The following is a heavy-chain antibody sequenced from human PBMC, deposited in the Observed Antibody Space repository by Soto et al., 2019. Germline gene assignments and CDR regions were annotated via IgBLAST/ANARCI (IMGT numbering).Heavy chain of an antibody. V-gene: IGHV3-15*01. J-gene: IGHJ4*02. CDR2: IKSKTDGGTT. CDR1: GFTFSNAW. Sequence: PGGSLRLSCAASGFTFSNAWMSWVRQAPGKGLEWVGRIKSKTDGGTTDYAAPVKGRFTISRDDSKNTLYLQMNSLKTEDTAVYYCTILYRYSGSEGYWGQGTLVTVSS. CDR3: TILYRYSGSEGY. D-gene: IGHD1-26*01.